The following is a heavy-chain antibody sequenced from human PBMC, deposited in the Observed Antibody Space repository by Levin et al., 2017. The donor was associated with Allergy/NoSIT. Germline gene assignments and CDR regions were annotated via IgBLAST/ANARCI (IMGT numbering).Heavy chain of an antibody. J-gene: IGHJ5*02. CDR1: GFTFSDYN. Sequence: GESLKISCAASGFTFSDYNMNWVRQAPGKGLEWVSFVSTRSTYIYYADSVKGRFTISSDNAENSLYLQMNSLRAEDTAVYYCARQFCSTTSCYHGWFDPWGQGTLVTVSS. D-gene: IGHD2-2*01. CDR2: VSTRSTYI. CDR3: ARQFCSTTSCYHGWFDP. V-gene: IGHV3-21*01.